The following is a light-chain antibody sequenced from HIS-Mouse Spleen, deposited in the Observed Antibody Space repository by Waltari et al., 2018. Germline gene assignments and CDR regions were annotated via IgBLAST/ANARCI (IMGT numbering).Light chain of an antibody. CDR2: DVS. CDR3: SSYTSSSFNVV. J-gene: IGLJ2*01. CDR1: SRDVGGYNY. Sequence: QSALTQPASVSGSPGQSIPISCTGTSRDVGGYNYFSWYQQHPGKAPKLMIYDVSNRPSGVSNRFSGSKSGNTASLTISGLQAEDEADYYCSSYTSSSFNVVFGGGTKLTVL. V-gene: IGLV2-14*03.